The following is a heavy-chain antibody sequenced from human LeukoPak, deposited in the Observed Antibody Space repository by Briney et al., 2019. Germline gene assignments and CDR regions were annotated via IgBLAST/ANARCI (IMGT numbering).Heavy chain of an antibody. CDR3: AREGSELGDWAFDI. CDR1: GFTFSSYA. V-gene: IGHV3-66*01. Sequence: PGGSLRLSCAASGFTFSSYAMSWVRQAPGKGLEWVSVIYSGGSTYYADSVKGRFTISRDNSKNTLYLQMNSLRAEDTAVYYCAREGSELGDWAFDIWGHGTMVTVSS. J-gene: IGHJ3*02. D-gene: IGHD3-16*01. CDR2: IYSGGST.